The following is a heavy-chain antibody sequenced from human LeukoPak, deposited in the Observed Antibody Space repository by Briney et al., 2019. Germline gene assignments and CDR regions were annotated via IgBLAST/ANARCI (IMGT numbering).Heavy chain of an antibody. V-gene: IGHV4-30-4*01. CDR1: GGSVSSGDYY. CDR3: ARPYYYDSRIDP. D-gene: IGHD3-22*01. Sequence: SQTLSLTCTVSGGSVSSGDYYWSWICQPPGKGLEWIAYMYYSGSTYYNPSLKSRVTMSADTSKNQLSLKLSSVTAADTAVYYCARPYYYDSRIDPWGQGILVTVSS. J-gene: IGHJ5*02. CDR2: MYYSGST.